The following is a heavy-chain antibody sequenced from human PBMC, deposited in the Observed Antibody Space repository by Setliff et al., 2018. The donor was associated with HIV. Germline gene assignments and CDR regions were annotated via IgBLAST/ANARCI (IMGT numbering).Heavy chain of an antibody. Sequence: ASVKVSCKTSGYTFIDNYIHWVRQAPGQGLEWMAWINAYTSDTNYAQKFQGSVTVTRDTSISTAYMELSRLRSDDTAVYYCARDWKHVFDIWGQGTMVTVSS. CDR2: INAYTSDT. CDR3: ARDWKHVFDI. CDR1: GYTFIDNY. D-gene: IGHD1-1*01. J-gene: IGHJ3*02. V-gene: IGHV1-2*02.